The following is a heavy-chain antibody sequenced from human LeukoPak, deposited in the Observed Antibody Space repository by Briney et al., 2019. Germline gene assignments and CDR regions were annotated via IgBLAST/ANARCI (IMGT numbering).Heavy chain of an antibody. CDR2: IYYSGST. Sequence: SETLSLTCTVSGGSVSSYYWSWIRQPPGKGLEWIGYIYYSGSTNYNPSLKSRVTISVDTSKHQFSLKLSSVTAADTAVYYCARAPLGSYCSGGSCYFGVAFDIWGQGTMVTVSS. CDR3: ARAPLGSYCSGGSCYFGVAFDI. V-gene: IGHV4-59*02. J-gene: IGHJ3*02. CDR1: GGSVSSYY. D-gene: IGHD2-15*01.